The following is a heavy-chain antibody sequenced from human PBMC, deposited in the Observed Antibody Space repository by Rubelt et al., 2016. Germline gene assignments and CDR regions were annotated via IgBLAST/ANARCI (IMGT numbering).Heavy chain of an antibody. Sequence: QVQLQQWGAGLLKPSETLSLTCAVYVGTFSDYSWTWIRKLPGKGLEWIGEITDAGDTTYNPSLKSRVTMSVDTSKNQFSRKLTSVTDAETAVFYCARAWGTRSLLRGAIDIWGQGTTVTVSS. CDR2: ITDAGDT. D-gene: IGHD3-3*01. V-gene: IGHV4-34*01. CDR1: VGTFSDYS. J-gene: IGHJ3*02. CDR3: ARAWGTRSLLRGAIDI.